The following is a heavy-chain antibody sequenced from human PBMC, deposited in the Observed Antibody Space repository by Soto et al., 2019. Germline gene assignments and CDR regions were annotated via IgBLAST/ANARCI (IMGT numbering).Heavy chain of an antibody. J-gene: IGHJ6*02. V-gene: IGHV1-2*02. Sequence: GTSVKVSCKASGYTFTGYYMHWVRQAPGQGLEWMGWINPNSGGTNYAQKFQGRVTMTRDTSISTAYMELSRLRSDDTAVYYCARGHYYDSSGYRPNYYYYYCMDVSGQGTSVTV. CDR3: ARGHYYDSSGYRPNYYYYYCMDV. CDR1: GYTFTGYY. D-gene: IGHD3-22*01. CDR2: INPNSGGT.